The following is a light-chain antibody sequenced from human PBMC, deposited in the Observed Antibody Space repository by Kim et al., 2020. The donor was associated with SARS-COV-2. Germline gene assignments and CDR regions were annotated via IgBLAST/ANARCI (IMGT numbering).Light chain of an antibody. CDR1: QSVLYTSNNKNY. V-gene: IGKV4-1*01. Sequence: DIVMTQSPDSLAVSLGERATINCKSSQSVLYTSNNKNYLTWYQQKPGQPPKLLLYWASTRESGVPDRFSGSGSGTDFTLTISSLQAEDVAVYYCQQYYGLPPTFGGGTKVDIK. CDR3: QQYYGLPPT. CDR2: WAS. J-gene: IGKJ4*01.